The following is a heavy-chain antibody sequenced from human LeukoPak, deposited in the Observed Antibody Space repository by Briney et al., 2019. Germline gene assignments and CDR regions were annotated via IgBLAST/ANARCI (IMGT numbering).Heavy chain of an antibody. CDR3: ARGLEIAVAGALGY. V-gene: IGHV3-33*01. D-gene: IGHD6-19*01. J-gene: IGHJ4*02. CDR1: GFTFSSYA. CDR2: IWYDGSNK. Sequence: GGSLRLSCAASGFTFSSYAMHWVRQAPDKGLEWVAVIWYDGSNKYYADSVKGRFTISRDHSKNTLYLQMKSLRAEDAAVYYCARGLEIAVAGALGYWGQGTLVTVSS.